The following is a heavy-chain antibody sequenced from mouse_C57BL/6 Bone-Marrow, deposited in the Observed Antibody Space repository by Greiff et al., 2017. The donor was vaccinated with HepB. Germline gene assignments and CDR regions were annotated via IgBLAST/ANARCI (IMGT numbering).Heavy chain of an antibody. D-gene: IGHD1-1*01. J-gene: IGHJ1*03. V-gene: IGHV5-15*01. CDR2: ISNLAYSI. CDR3: ARLFITTVVSYWYFDV. CDR1: GFTFSDYG. Sequence: DVMLVESGGGLVQPGGSLKLSCAASGFTFSDYGMAWVRQAPRKGPEWVAFISNLAYSIYYADTVTGRFTISRENAKNTLYLEMSSLRSEDTAMYDCARLFITTVVSYWYFDVWGTGTTVTVSS.